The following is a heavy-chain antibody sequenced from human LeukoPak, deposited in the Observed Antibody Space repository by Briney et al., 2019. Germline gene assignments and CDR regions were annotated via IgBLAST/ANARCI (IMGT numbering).Heavy chain of an antibody. J-gene: IGHJ6*04. D-gene: IGHD3-10*01. CDR3: ARDLVDNYGSGSYYNPPAYYYYGMDV. Sequence: SETLSLTCTVSGGSISSGDYYWSWIRQPPGKGLEWIGYIYYSGCTYYNPSLKSRVTISVDTSKNQFSLKLSSVTAADTGVYYCARDLVDNYGSGSYYNPPAYYYYGMDVWGKGTTVTVSS. V-gene: IGHV4-30-4*01. CDR2: IYYSGCT. CDR1: GGSISSGDYY.